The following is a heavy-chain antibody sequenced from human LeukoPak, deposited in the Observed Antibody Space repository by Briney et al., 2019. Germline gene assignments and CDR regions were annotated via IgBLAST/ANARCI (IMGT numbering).Heavy chain of an antibody. CDR2: LSTSSSYI. J-gene: IGHJ3*02. D-gene: IGHD5/OR15-5a*01. CDR3: ARSQGTIPDSVPLDI. V-gene: IGHV3-21*01. Sequence: GGSLRLSCAASGFTFSSYSMNWVRQAPGKGLEWVSSLSTSSSYIYYADSLKGRFTISRDNAKDSLYLQMNSLRAEDTAVYYCARSQGTIPDSVPLDIWGQGTMVTVSS. CDR1: GFTFSSYS.